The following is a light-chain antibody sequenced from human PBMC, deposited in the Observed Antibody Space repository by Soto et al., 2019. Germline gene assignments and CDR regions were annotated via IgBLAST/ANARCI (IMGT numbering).Light chain of an antibody. J-gene: IGKJ2*01. V-gene: IGKV1-5*03. CDR2: KAS. CDR1: QSITSW. Sequence: DIQMTQSPSTLSASVGDRVTITCRASQSITSWLAWFQQKPGKAPKLLIYKASSLESGVPSRFSGSGSGTEFTLTISSLQPDDFATYYCQQYNSYPYTFGQGTKLEIK. CDR3: QQYNSYPYT.